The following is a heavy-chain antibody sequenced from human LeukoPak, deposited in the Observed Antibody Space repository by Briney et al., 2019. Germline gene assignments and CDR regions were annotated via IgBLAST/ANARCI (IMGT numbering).Heavy chain of an antibody. CDR1: GGSISSSSYY. Sequence: PSETLSLTCTVSGGSISSSSYYWSWIRQPPGKGLEWIGYIYYSGSTNYNPSLKSRVTISVDTSKNQFSLKLSSVTAADTAVYYCVSSRMITFGGVIVPPFDYWGQGTLVTVSS. CDR3: VSSRMITFGGVIVPPFDY. CDR2: IYYSGST. D-gene: IGHD3-16*02. J-gene: IGHJ4*02. V-gene: IGHV4-61*01.